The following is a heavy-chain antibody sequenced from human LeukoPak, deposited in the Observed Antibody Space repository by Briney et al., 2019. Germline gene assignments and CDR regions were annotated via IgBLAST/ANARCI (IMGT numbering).Heavy chain of an antibody. Sequence: ASVKVSCKASGYTFTSYGISWVRQAPGQGLEWMGWISAYNGNTNYAQKFQGRVTMTRDTSTSTVYMELSSLRSEDTAVYYCASGAPSSGLSCYYWGRGTLVTVSS. CDR1: GYTFTSYG. CDR3: ASGAPSSGLSCYY. V-gene: IGHV1-18*01. J-gene: IGHJ4*02. CDR2: ISAYNGNT. D-gene: IGHD6-25*01.